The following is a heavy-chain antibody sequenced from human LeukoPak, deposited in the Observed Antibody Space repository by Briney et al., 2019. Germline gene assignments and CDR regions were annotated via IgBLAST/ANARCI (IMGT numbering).Heavy chain of an antibody. J-gene: IGHJ4*02. V-gene: IGHV1-2*02. CDR3: ARNPYYYDSRGYVN. D-gene: IGHD3-22*01. CDR2: INPNSGGT. Sequence: ASVKVSCKASGYTFTGYYMHWVRQAPGQGLEWMGWINPNSGGTNYAQKFQGRVTMTRDTSISTAYMELSRLRSDDTAVYYCARNPYYYDSRGYVNWGQGTLVTVSS. CDR1: GYTFTGYY.